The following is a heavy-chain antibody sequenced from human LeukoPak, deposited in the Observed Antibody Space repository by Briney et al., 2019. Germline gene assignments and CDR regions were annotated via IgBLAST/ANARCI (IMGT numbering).Heavy chain of an antibody. CDR3: ARHWSMATIYFDY. D-gene: IGHD5-24*01. V-gene: IGHV4-59*08. J-gene: IGHJ4*02. CDR1: GGSVNTYY. Sequence: SETLSLTCTVSGGSVNTYYWSWIRQLPGKGLEWIGCIYNSGDTDYNPSLKSRVTISVDTSKNQFSLKVSSVTAADTAVYYCARHWSMATIYFDYWGQGTLVTVSS. CDR2: IYNSGDT.